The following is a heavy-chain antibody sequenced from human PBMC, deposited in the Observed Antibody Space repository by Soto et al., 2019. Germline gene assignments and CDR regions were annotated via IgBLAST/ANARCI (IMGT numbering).Heavy chain of an antibody. CDR2: IDPSDSYT. D-gene: IGHD3-22*01. CDR3: ARQNYYDSSGYFPSP. V-gene: IGHV5-10-1*01. J-gene: IGHJ5*02. Sequence: GESLKISCKGSGYSFTSYWISWVRQMPGKGLEWMGRIDPSDSYTNYSPSFQGHVTISADKSISTAYLQWSSLKASDTAMYYCARQNYYDSSGYFPSPWGQGTLVTVS. CDR1: GYSFTSYW.